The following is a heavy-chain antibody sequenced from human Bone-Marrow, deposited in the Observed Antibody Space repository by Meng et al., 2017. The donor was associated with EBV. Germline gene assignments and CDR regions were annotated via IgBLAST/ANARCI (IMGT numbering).Heavy chain of an antibody. Sequence: QVQLQESGPGLVKPWGXLSLTCAVSGGSISSSNWWSWVRQPPGKGLEWIGEIYHSGSTNYNPSLKSRVTISVDKSKNQFSLKLSSVTAADTAVYYCARQFDFWSGFFVSEDYWGQGTLVNVSS. V-gene: IGHV4-4*02. J-gene: IGHJ4*02. CDR1: GGSISSSNW. CDR2: IYHSGST. CDR3: ARQFDFWSGFFVSEDY. D-gene: IGHD3-3*01.